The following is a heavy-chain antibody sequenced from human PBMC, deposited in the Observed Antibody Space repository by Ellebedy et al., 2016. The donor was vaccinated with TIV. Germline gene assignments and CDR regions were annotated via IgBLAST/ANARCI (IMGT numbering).Heavy chain of an antibody. J-gene: IGHJ1*01. CDR1: GYSFTSYG. V-gene: IGHV1-18*04. CDR3: AREIGAGPVVFQY. Sequence: AASVKVSCKASGYSFTSYGISWVRQAPGQGLDWMGWINAYNGNKNIAQKFQGRVTVTTDTSTSTAYMEVRRLRSDETAVYYCAREIGAGPVVFQYWGQGTLVIVSS. D-gene: IGHD6-19*01. CDR2: INAYNGNK.